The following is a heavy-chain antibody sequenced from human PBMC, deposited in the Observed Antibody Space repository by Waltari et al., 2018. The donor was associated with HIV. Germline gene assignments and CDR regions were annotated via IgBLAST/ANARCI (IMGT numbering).Heavy chain of an antibody. CDR1: GYSISSGYY. CDR3: ASTDHPSRRWFDP. Sequence: QVQLQESGPGLVKPSETLSLTCAVSGYSISSGYYWGWIRQPPGTGLEEIGSIYHSGSTYYNPSLKSRVTISVDTSKNQFSLKLSSVTAADTAVYYCASTDHPSRRWFDPWGQGTLVTVSS. V-gene: IGHV4-38-2*01. J-gene: IGHJ5*02. CDR2: IYHSGST.